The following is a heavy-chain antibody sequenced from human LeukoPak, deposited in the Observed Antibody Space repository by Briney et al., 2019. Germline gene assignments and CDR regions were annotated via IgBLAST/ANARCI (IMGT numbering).Heavy chain of an antibody. CDR2: IYTSGST. J-gene: IGHJ4*02. D-gene: IGHD3-16*02. V-gene: IGHV4-61*02. CDR3: ARGIYTFGGVIVFDY. CDR1: GGSISSGSYY. Sequence: PSETLSLTCTVSGGSISSGSYYWSWIRQPAGKGLEWIGRIYTSGSTNYNPSLKSRVAISVDTSKNQFSLKLSSVTAADTAVYYCARGIYTFGGVIVFDYWGQGTLVTVSS.